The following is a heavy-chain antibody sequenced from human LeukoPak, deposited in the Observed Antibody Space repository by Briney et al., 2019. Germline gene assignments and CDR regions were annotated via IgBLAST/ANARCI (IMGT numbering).Heavy chain of an antibody. CDR1: GGSFSGYY. J-gene: IGHJ4*02. CDR2: INHSEST. D-gene: IGHD2-8*01. V-gene: IGHV4-34*01. Sequence: PSETLSLTCAVYGGSFSGYYWSWLRQPPGKGLEWIGEINHSESTNYNPSLTSRVTISVDTSKNQFSLKLSSVTAADTAVYYCAREEDCTNGVCYFFDYWGQGTLVTVSS. CDR3: AREEDCTNGVCYFFDY.